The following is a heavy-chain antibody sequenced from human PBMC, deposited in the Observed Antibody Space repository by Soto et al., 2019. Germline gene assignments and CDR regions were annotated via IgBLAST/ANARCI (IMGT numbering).Heavy chain of an antibody. V-gene: IGHV3-23*01. Sequence: GGSLRLSCAASGFTFSSYAMGWVRQAPGKGLEWVSGISGRGGNSYFADSVKGRFTISRDNSKNTLYLQMNSLRAEDTAVYYCAKGIRQVATMVEFDSWGQGTLVTVSS. J-gene: IGHJ4*02. D-gene: IGHD3-10*01. CDR2: ISGRGGNS. CDR1: GFTFSSYA. CDR3: AKGIRQVATMVEFDS.